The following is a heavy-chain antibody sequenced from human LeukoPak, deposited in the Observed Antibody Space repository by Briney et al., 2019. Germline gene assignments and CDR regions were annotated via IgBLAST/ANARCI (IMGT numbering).Heavy chain of an antibody. CDR3: ARAYCSGGSCYSGDYYYYYMDV. CDR2: VYYSGST. V-gene: IGHV4-59*01. D-gene: IGHD2-15*01. J-gene: IGHJ6*03. Sequence: KPSETLSLTCTVSGGSISSYFWSWIRQPPGKGLEWIGYVYYSGSTNYNPSLKSRVTISVDTSKNQFSLKLSSVTAADTAVHYCARAYCSGGSCYSGDYYYYYMDVWGKGTTVTVSS. CDR1: GGSISSYF.